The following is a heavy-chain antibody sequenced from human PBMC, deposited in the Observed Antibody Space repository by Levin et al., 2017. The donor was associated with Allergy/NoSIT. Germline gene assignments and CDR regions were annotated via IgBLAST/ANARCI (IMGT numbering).Heavy chain of an antibody. CDR1: GGSISSSSYY. J-gene: IGHJ4*02. Sequence: SQTLSLTCTVSGGSISSSSYYWGWIRQPPGKGLEWIGSIYYSGSTYYNPSLKSRVTISVDTSKNQFSLKLSSVTAADTAVYYCARQGADIVATPREFDYWGQGTLVTVSS. D-gene: IGHD5-12*01. V-gene: IGHV4-39*01. CDR3: ARQGADIVATPREFDY. CDR2: IYYSGST.